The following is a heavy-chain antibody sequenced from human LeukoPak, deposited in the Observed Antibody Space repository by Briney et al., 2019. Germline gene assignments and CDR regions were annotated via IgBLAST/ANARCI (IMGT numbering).Heavy chain of an antibody. J-gene: IGHJ4*02. Sequence: GGSLRLSCTTSGFNFRAYWMGWVRQAPGKGLQWVSYISSSGSAIYYADSVKGRFTISRDNAKSSLYLQMNSLRAEDTAVYYCAGGTRDSGLKWGPGTSVTVSS. D-gene: IGHD6-19*01. CDR1: GFNFRAYW. V-gene: IGHV3-48*04. CDR3: AGGTRDSGLK. CDR2: ISSSGSAI.